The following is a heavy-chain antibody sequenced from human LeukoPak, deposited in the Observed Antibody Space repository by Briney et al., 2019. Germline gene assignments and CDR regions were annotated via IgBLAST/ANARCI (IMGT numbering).Heavy chain of an antibody. CDR3: VRRSNYYDSSGYYSHDFDY. CDR2: IYYSGST. D-gene: IGHD3-22*01. CDR1: AGSISSGDYY. Sequence: SQTLALTCTVSAGSISSGDYYWSWLRQPPGRGLEWIGYIYYSGSTYYNPSLKSRVTITIDTSKNQVALKLSSMAAADTAVYYCVRRSNYYDSSGYYSHDFDYWGQGTLVTVSS. V-gene: IGHV4-30-4*08. J-gene: IGHJ4*02.